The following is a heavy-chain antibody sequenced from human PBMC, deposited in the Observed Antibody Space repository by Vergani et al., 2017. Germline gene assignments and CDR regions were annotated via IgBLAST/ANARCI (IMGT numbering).Heavy chain of an antibody. CDR3: ASLNEYSSSSSGDY. V-gene: IGHV3-7*01. CDR1: GFTFSSNW. J-gene: IGHJ4*02. Sequence: EVQLVESGGGLVQPGGPLRLSCAASGFTFSSNWMSWVRQAPGKGLEWVANIKQDGSEKYYVDSVKGRFPLSRDNAKISLYLQMNSLRAEDTAVYYCASLNEYSSSSSGDYWGQGTLVTVSS. CDR2: IKQDGSEK. D-gene: IGHD6-6*01.